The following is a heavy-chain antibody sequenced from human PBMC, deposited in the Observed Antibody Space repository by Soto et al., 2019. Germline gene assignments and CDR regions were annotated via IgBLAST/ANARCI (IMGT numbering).Heavy chain of an antibody. CDR1: GFSLNTGGLG. J-gene: IGHJ5*02. Sequence: PTLVNPTQTLTLTCSVSGFSLNTGGLGVGWIRQPPGKALEWLALIYWDDDKRYSPSLRNRLSISKDTSNNLVVFTMTNMDPVDTATYYCAHRPDFDWFWFDPWGQGTLVTVSS. CDR2: IYWDDDK. V-gene: IGHV2-5*02. D-gene: IGHD3-9*01. CDR3: AHRPDFDWFWFDP.